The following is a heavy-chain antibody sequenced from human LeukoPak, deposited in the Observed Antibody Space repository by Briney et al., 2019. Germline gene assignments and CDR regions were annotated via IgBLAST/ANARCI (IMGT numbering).Heavy chain of an antibody. CDR3: AKVGSVVVPAAIGGHY. D-gene: IGHD2-2*01. CDR2: INSNGGST. Sequence: GGSLSLSCALSGRPFSSSIMHWVRQAPGKGLEWVSTINSNGGSTYYADSVKGRFTISRDNSKNALFLQMSSLRAEDTAIYYCAKVGSVVVPAAIGGHYWGQGTLVTVSS. J-gene: IGHJ4*02. CDR1: GRPFSSSI. V-gene: IGHV3-23*01.